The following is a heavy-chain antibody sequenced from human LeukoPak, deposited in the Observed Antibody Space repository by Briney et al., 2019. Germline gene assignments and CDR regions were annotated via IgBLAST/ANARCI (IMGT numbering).Heavy chain of an antibody. CDR2: IGGSGGGT. CDR1: GFTFSSYA. J-gene: IGHJ4*02. V-gene: IGHV3-23*01. Sequence: GGSLRLSCAASGFTFSSYAMSWVRQAPGKGLEWVSAIGGSGGGTFYADSVKGRFTISRDNSKTTLYLQMNSLRAEDTAVYYCAREVVLSTSAWFEYWGQGTLVTVSS. CDR3: AREVVLSTSAWFEY. D-gene: IGHD3-22*01.